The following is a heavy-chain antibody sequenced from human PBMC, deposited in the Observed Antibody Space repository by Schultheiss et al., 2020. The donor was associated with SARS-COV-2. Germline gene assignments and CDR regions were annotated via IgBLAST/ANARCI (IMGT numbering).Heavy chain of an antibody. CDR1: GYTFTGYY. CDR2: INPNSGGT. Sequence: ASVKVSCKASGYTFTGYYMHWVRQAPGQGLEWMGWINPNSGGTNYAQKFQGRVTMTRDTSTSTVYMELSSLRSEDTAVYYCAKNPHVIQNWFDPWGQGTLVTVSS. J-gene: IGHJ5*02. V-gene: IGHV1-2*02. D-gene: IGHD3-16*02. CDR3: AKNPHVIQNWFDP.